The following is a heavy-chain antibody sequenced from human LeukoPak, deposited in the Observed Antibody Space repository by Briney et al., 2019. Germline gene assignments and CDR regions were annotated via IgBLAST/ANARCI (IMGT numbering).Heavy chain of an antibody. D-gene: IGHD5-24*01. V-gene: IGHV4-59*12. Sequence: SETLSLTCTVSGGSISSYYWSWIRQPPGKGLEWIGYIYYSGSTNYNPSLKSRVTISVDASKNQFSLKLSSVTAADTAVYYCARVPARWLQPRGYFDYWGQGTLVTVSS. CDR3: ARVPARWLQPRGYFDY. CDR2: IYYSGST. CDR1: GGSISSYY. J-gene: IGHJ4*02.